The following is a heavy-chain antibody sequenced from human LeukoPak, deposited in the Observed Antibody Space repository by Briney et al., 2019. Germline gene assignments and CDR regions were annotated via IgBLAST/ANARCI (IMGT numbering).Heavy chain of an antibody. CDR1: GFTFSSYG. J-gene: IGHJ4*02. CDR2: ISDDGRST. Sequence: GGSLRLSCAASGFTFSSYGMSWVRQAPGKGLEWVSAISDDGRSTYYADSVKGRFTISRDNSKNTLYAQMSSLRAEDTAVYYCAKRVDYSSSSGGYFDSWGQGTLVTVSS. D-gene: IGHD6-6*01. V-gene: IGHV3-23*01. CDR3: AKRVDYSSSSGGYFDS.